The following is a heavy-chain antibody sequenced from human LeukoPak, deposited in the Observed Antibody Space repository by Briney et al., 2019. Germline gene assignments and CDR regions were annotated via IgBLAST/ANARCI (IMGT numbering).Heavy chain of an antibody. CDR1: GGSISSYY. CDR2: IYTSGST. CDR3: ARGTTAMVDYNWFDP. V-gene: IGHV4-4*07. D-gene: IGHD5-18*01. Sequence: SETLSLTCTVSGGSISSYYWSWIRQPAGKGLEWIGRIYTSGSTNYNPSLKSRVTMSVDTSKNQFSLKLSSVTAADTAVYFCARGTTAMVDYNWFDPWGQGTLVTVSS. J-gene: IGHJ5*02.